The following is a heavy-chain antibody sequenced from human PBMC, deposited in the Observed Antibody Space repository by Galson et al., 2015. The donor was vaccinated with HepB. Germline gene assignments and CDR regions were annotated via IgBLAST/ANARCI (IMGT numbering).Heavy chain of an antibody. J-gene: IGHJ6*02. Sequence: SLRLSCAASGFTFSSYDMHWVRQATGKGLEWVSAIGTAGDPYYPGSVKGRFTISRENAKNSLYLQMNSLRAGDTAVYYCARGSGVQTKTPSYYYYGMDVWGQGTTVTVSS. D-gene: IGHD1-1*01. CDR2: IGTAGDP. CDR1: GFTFSSYD. CDR3: ARGSGVQTKTPSYYYYGMDV. V-gene: IGHV3-13*05.